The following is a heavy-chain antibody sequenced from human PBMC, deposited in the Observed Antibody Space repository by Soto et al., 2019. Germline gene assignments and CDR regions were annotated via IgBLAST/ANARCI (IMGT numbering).Heavy chain of an antibody. Sequence: SETLSLTCAVSGGSFSGYSWSWIRQPPGKGLEWIGEINHSGSTNYNPSLKSRVTISVDTSKNQFYLKLSSVTAADTAVYYCARGFCSSTAEYYYYYYGMDVWGQGTTVTVSS. J-gene: IGHJ6*02. CDR1: GGSFSGYS. CDR2: INHSGST. V-gene: IGHV4-34*01. CDR3: ARGFCSSTAEYYYYYYGMDV. D-gene: IGHD2-2*01.